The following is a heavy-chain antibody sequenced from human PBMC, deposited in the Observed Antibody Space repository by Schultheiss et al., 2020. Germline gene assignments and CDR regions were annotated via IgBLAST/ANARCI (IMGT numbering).Heavy chain of an antibody. CDR1: GFTFSNAW. Sequence: GGSLRLSCAASGFTFSNAWMNWVRQAPGKGLEWVGRIKSKTDGGTTDYAAPVKGRFTISRDDSKNTLYLQMNSLKTEDTAVYYCTTLGYSGYDFFYYYYGMDVWGQGTTVTVSS. CDR2: IKSKTDGGTT. J-gene: IGHJ6*02. V-gene: IGHV3-15*07. CDR3: TTLGYSGYDFFYYYYGMDV. D-gene: IGHD5-12*01.